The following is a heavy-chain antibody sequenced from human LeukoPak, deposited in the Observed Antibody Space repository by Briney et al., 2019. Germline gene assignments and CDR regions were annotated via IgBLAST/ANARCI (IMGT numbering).Heavy chain of an antibody. Sequence: GRSLRLSCAASGFTFSSYGMHWVRQTPGKGLEWVAVISYDGNNKYYEDSVKGRFTISRDNSKNTLYLQMNSLRVEDTALYYCAKWDWLEGILLALDYWGQGALGTVSA. CDR1: GFTFSSYG. CDR3: AKWDWLEGILLALDY. D-gene: IGHD3-3*01. J-gene: IGHJ4*02. V-gene: IGHV3-30*18. CDR2: ISYDGNNK.